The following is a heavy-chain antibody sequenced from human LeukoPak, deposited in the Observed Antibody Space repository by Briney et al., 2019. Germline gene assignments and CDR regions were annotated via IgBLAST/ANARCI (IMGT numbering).Heavy chain of an antibody. D-gene: IGHD3-16*01. CDR1: GGSFSGYY. V-gene: IGHV4-34*01. CDR2: INRSGSI. J-gene: IGHJ6*03. Sequence: SETLSLTCAVYGGSFSGYYWSWIRQPPGKGLEWIGEINRSGSINYNPSLKSRVSISVDTSKNQFSLRLRSVTAADTAVYYCARGYGGIYYYYMDVWGRGTTVTVSS. CDR3: ARGYGGIYYYYMDV.